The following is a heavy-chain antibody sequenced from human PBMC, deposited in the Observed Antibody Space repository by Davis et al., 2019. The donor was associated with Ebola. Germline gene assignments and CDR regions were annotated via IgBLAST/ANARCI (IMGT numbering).Heavy chain of an antibody. D-gene: IGHD6-13*01. V-gene: IGHV4-34*01. CDR1: GGSFSGYY. CDR3: ARRLYSTNFDY. Sequence: PSETLSLTCAVYGGSFSGYYWSWIRQPPGKGLEWIGEINHSGSTYYNPSLESRVTMSVDTSKNHLFLKLSFVTAADTAVYYCARRLYSTNFDYWGQGTLVTVSS. J-gene: IGHJ4*02. CDR2: INHSGST.